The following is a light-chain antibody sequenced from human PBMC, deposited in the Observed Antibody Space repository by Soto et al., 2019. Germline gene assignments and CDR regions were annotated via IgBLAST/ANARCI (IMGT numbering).Light chain of an antibody. CDR1: QSVSNNY. V-gene: IGKV3D-20*02. CDR3: QQRSNWPPIT. J-gene: IGKJ5*01. Sequence: ESVVTQSPGTLSLSPGDRPTLSCRPSQSVSNNYLAWYQQKPGQAPRLLIYGASNRATGIPDRFSGSGSGTDFTLTTSSLEPEDFGVYYCQQRSNWPPITFGQGTRLEIK. CDR2: GAS.